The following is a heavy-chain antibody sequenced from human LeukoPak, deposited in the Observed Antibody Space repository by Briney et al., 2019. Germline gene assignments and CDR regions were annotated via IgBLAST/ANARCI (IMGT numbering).Heavy chain of an antibody. CDR1: GYSFTSYW. V-gene: IGHV5-51*01. D-gene: IGHD6-25*01. J-gene: IGHJ4*02. CDR3: ARNPHTRNPQRYFDS. Sequence: GESLKISCKGSGYSFTSYWIGWVRQMPGKGLEWMGIIYPGDSDTRYSPSFQGQVTISADKSISTAYLQWSSLKASDTAMYYCARNPHTRNPQRYFDSWGQGTLVTVSS. CDR2: IYPGDSDT.